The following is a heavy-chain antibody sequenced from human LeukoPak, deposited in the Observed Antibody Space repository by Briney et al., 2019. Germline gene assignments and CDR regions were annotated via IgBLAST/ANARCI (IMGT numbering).Heavy chain of an antibody. CDR1: GYSFTSYW. Sequence: GESLKISCKGSGYSFTSYWIGWVRQAPGQGLEWMGWINPNSGGTNYAQKFQGRVTMTRDTSISTAYMELSRLRSDDTAVYYCARDSGCSGGSCHYVYYYYGMDVWGQGTTVTVSS. J-gene: IGHJ6*02. D-gene: IGHD2-15*01. CDR3: ARDSGCSGGSCHYVYYYYGMDV. CDR2: INPNSGGT. V-gene: IGHV1-2*02.